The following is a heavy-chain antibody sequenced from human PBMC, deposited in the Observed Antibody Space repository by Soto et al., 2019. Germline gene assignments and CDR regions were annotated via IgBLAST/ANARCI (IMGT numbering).Heavy chain of an antibody. Sequence: GGSLRLSCAASGFSFSNAWMSWVRQAPGKGLEWVGRIKSKTDGGTTDYAAPVKCRFTISRDDSKNTLYLQMNSLKTEDTAVYYCTPRKYGDYYYCYYMDVWGKGTTVTVSS. J-gene: IGHJ6*03. CDR2: IKSKTDGGTT. CDR3: TPRKYGDYYYCYYMDV. D-gene: IGHD4-17*01. V-gene: IGHV3-15*01. CDR1: GFSFSNAW.